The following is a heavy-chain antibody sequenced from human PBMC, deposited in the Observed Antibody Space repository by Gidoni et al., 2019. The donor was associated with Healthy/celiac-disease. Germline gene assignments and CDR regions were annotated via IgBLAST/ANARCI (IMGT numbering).Heavy chain of an antibody. Sequence: HVHLQESGPGLVKPSETLSLTCTVSGYSISSVYSCGWIRQPPGKGLEWIGSIYHSGSTYYNPSLKSRVTISVDTSKNQFSLKLSSVTAADTAVYYCASEVEGHSSGYYGSNGEFDYWGQGTLVTVSS. CDR2: IYHSGST. CDR1: GYSISSVYS. J-gene: IGHJ4*02. CDR3: ASEVEGHSSGYYGSNGEFDY. D-gene: IGHD3-22*01. V-gene: IGHV4-38-2*02.